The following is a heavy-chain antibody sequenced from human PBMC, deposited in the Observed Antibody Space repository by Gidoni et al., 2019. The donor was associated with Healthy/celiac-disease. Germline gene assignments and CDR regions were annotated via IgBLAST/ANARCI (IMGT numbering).Heavy chain of an antibody. CDR2: ISSNGGST. CDR3: ARADCSSTSCYFVWIAVAGAFDY. CDR1: GFTFSSYA. D-gene: IGHD2-2*01. Sequence: EVQLVASGGGLVQPGGSLRLSCSASGFTFSSYAMHWVRQAPGKGLEYVSAISSNGGSTYYADSVKGRFTISRDNSKNTLYLQMSSLRAEDTAVYYCARADCSSTSCYFVWIAVAGAFDYWGQGTLVTVSS. V-gene: IGHV3-64D*06. J-gene: IGHJ4*02.